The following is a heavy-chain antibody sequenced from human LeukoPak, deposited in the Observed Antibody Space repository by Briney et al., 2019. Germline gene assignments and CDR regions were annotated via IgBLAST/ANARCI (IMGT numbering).Heavy chain of an antibody. J-gene: IGHJ4*02. D-gene: IGHD6-6*01. V-gene: IGHV3-48*01. CDR3: ARDYVSRYPEQLVSNY. CDR2: ISSSSSTI. Sequence: GGSLRLSCAASGFTFSSYSMNWVRQAPGKGLEWVSHISSSSSTIYYADSVKGRFTISRDNAKNSLYLQMNSLRAEDTAVYYCARDYVSRYPEQLVSNYWGQGTLVTVSS. CDR1: GFTFSSYS.